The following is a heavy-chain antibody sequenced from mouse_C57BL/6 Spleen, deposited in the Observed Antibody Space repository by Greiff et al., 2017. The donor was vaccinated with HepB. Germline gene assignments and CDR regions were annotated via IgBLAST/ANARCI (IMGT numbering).Heavy chain of an antibody. Sequence: VQLQQSGPVLVKPGASVKMSCKASGYTFTDYYMNWVKQSHGKSLEWIGVINPYNGGTSYNQKFKGKATLTVDKSSSTAYMELNSLTSEDSAVYYCARSKGLTGVFDYWGQGTTLTVSS. CDR1: GYTFTDYY. CDR3: ARSKGLTGVFDY. CDR2: INPYNGGT. J-gene: IGHJ2*01. V-gene: IGHV1-19*01. D-gene: IGHD4-1*01.